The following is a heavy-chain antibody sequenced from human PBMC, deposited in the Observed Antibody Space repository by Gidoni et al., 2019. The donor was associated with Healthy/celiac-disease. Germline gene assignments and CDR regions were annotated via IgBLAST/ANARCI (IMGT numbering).Heavy chain of an antibody. CDR3: ARGGKGGSSGWNPYWFFDL. CDR1: GFTVSPNY. V-gene: IGHV3-53*01. D-gene: IGHD6-25*01. CDR2: IYSGNSP. J-gene: IGHJ2*01. Sequence: EVQLVESGGGLIQPGGSLRLSCAASGFTVSPNYMTWVRQAPGKGLEWVSVIYSGNSPYYADSVKGRFTISRDNSKNTLYVQMNSLRAEDTAVYYCARGGKGGSSGWNPYWFFDLWGRGTLVTVSS.